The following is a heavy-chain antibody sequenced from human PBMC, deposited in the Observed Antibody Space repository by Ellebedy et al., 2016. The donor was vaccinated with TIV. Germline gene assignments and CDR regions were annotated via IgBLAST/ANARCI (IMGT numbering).Heavy chain of an antibody. D-gene: IGHD2-2*01. CDR3: ARDSQLRDYHYYYGMDV. J-gene: IGHJ6*02. V-gene: IGHV3-33*01. CDR1: GFTFSSYG. Sequence: PGGSLRLSCAASGFTFSSYGMHWVRQAPGKGLEWVAVIWYDGSNKYYADSVKGRFTISRDNSKNTLYLQMNSLRAEDTAVYYCARDSQLRDYHYYYGMDVWGQGTTVTVSS. CDR2: IWYDGSNK.